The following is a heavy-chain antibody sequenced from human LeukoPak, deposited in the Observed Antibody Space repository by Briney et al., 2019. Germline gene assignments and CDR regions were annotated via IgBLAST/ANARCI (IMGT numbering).Heavy chain of an antibody. CDR1: GFTFSSYS. D-gene: IGHD2-2*01. CDR3: ARRCSSTSCYSGFAAFDI. J-gene: IGHJ3*02. Sequence: GGSLRLSCAASGFTFSSYSMNWVRQAPGKGLEWVSYISSSSSTIYYAGSVKGRFTISGDNAKNSLYQQMNSLRAEDTAVYYCARRCSSTSCYSGFAAFDIWGQGTMVTVSS. CDR2: ISSSSSTI. V-gene: IGHV3-48*01.